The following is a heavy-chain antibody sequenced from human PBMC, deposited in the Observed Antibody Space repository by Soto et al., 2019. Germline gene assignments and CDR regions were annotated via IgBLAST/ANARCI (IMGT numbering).Heavy chain of an antibody. CDR2: IIPIFGTA. Sequence: QVQLVQSGAEVKKPGSSVKVSCKASGGTFSSYAISWVRQAPGQGLEWMGGIIPIFGTANYAQKFQGRVTSSAKESTSTAYMELCSLGCEVAAVYYCARALRQQLGAPHYSGMDVWGQGTTVTVSS. J-gene: IGHJ6*02. CDR1: GGTFSSYA. D-gene: IGHD6-13*01. V-gene: IGHV1-69*12. CDR3: ARALRQQLGAPHYSGMDV.